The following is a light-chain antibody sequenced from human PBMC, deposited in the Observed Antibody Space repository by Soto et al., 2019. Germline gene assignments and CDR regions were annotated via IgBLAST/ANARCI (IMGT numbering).Light chain of an antibody. V-gene: IGKV1-39*01. CDR2: AAS. CDR1: QNISNY. J-gene: IGKJ4*01. CDR3: QQYNSWPLT. Sequence: DMQMTQSPSSLSASVGDRVSITCRSSQNISNYLHWYQQRPGKAPKLLIYAASNLRSGVPSRFSGSGSGTDFTLTISSLQSEDFAVYYCQQYNSWPLTFGGGTKVDIK.